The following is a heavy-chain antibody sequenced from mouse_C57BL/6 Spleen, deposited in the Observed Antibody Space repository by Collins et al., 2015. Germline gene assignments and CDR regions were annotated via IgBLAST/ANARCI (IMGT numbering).Heavy chain of an antibody. D-gene: IGHD4-1*01. Sequence: QVQLQQPGAELVRPGSSVKLSCKASGYTFTSYWMHWVKQRPIQGLEWIGNIDPSDNETHYNQKFKDKATLTVDKSSSTAYMQLSNLTSEDSAVYYCAKVSRWDEYYFDYWGQGTTLTVSS. CDR3: AKVSRWDEYYFDY. CDR2: IDPSDNET. J-gene: IGHJ2*01. V-gene: IGHV1-52*01. CDR1: GYTFTSYW.